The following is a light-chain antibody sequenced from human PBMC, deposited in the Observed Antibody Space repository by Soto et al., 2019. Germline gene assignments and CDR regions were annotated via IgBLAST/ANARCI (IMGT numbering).Light chain of an antibody. J-gene: IGLJ1*01. V-gene: IGLV2-14*01. CDR2: EVS. CDR1: SSDIGGYKY. Sequence: QSVLTQPASVSGSLGQSITISCTGTSSDIGGYKYVSWYQQHPGKAPKLIIFEVSNRPSGVSDRFSGSNSGNTASLTISGLQAEDEADYYCSSYTTSSTRVFGTGTKVTVL. CDR3: SSYTTSSTRV.